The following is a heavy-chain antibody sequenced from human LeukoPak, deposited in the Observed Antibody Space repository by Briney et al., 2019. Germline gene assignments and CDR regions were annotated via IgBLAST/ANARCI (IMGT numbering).Heavy chain of an antibody. V-gene: IGHV4-39*07. CDR3: ARAPKSYYYYGMDV. Sequence: KPSETLSLTCTVSGGSISSSSYYRSWIRQPPGKGLEWIGEINHSGSTNYNPSLKSRVTISVDTSKNQFSLMLSSVTAADTAVYYCARAPKSYYYYGMDVWGQGTTVTVSS. CDR1: GGSISSSSYY. CDR2: INHSGST. J-gene: IGHJ6*02.